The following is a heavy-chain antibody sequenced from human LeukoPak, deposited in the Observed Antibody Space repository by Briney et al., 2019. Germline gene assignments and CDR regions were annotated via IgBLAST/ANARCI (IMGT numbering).Heavy chain of an antibody. D-gene: IGHD4/OR15-4a*01. Sequence: PGGSLGLSCAASGFTLSSYEINWVRQAPGKGLEWVSYISSSGSTIYYADSVKGRFTISRDNAKNSLYLQMNSLRAEDTAVYYCASRVRRKRDFDYWGQGTLVTVS. CDR1: GFTLSSYE. CDR2: ISSSGSTI. CDR3: ASRVRRKRDFDY. V-gene: IGHV3-48*03. J-gene: IGHJ4*02.